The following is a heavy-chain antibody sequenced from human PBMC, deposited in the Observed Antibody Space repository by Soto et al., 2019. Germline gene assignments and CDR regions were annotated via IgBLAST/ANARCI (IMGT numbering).Heavy chain of an antibody. J-gene: IGHJ3*02. Sequence: GASVKVSCKASGGTFSSYAISWLRQAPGQGLEWMGGIIPIFGTANYAQKFQGRVTITADESTSTAYMELSSLRSEDTAVYYCARGGAVAGGAFDIWGQGTMVTVSS. V-gene: IGHV1-69*13. CDR2: IIPIFGTA. CDR1: GGTFSSYA. D-gene: IGHD6-19*01. CDR3: ARGGAVAGGAFDI.